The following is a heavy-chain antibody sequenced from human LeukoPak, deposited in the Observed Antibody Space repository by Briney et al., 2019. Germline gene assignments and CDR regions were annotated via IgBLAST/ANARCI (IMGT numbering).Heavy chain of an antibody. CDR3: ARVRLYCSSTSCSIFDP. CDR1: GGSFSGYY. CDR2: INHSGST. V-gene: IGHV4-34*01. D-gene: IGHD2-2*01. Sequence: PSETLSLTCAVYGGSFSGYYWSWIRQPPGKGLEWIGEINHSGSTNYNPSLKSRVTISVDTSKNQFSLKLSSVTAADTAVYYCARVRLYCSSTSCSIFDPWGQGTLVTVSS. J-gene: IGHJ5*02.